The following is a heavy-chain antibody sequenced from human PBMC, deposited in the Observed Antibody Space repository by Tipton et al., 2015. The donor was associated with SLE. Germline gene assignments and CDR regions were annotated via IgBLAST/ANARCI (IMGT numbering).Heavy chain of an antibody. D-gene: IGHD1-14*01. J-gene: IGHJ4*02. CDR2: IYYSGST. Sequence: GLVKPSETLSLTCTVSGGSISGYYWRWIRQPPGKGLEWIGDIYYSGSTNYSPSLKSRVTLSVDMSKNQFSLKLISVTAADTAVYYCGRGGLRMRDWIDYWGQGTLVTVSS. CDR1: GGSISGYY. CDR3: GRGGLRMRDWIDY. V-gene: IGHV4-59*01.